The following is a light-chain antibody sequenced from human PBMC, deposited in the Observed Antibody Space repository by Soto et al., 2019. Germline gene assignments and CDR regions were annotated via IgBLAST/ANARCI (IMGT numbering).Light chain of an antibody. J-gene: IGKJ5*01. CDR1: HSVNSH. V-gene: IGKV3-15*01. CDR2: GAS. Sequence: MMMTQSPATLSVSPGERVTLSCRTSHSVNSHVAWYQQKPGQAPRLLLYGASTRATGIPVRFSGSGFGTEFPLTISSLQSEDFAVYCCQQYKNWPLFGQGTRLDIK. CDR3: QQYKNWPL.